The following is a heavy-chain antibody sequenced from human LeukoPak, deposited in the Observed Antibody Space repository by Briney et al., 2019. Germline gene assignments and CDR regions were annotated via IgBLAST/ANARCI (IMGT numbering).Heavy chain of an antibody. CDR3: ARDKEGGHINFDY. V-gene: IGHV3-11*05. CDR2: ISSTSIYT. D-gene: IGHD2-15*01. Sequence: KSGGSLRLSCAGSGFTFSDYYMNWIRQAPGKGLEWVSYISSTSIYTNYADSVKGRFTISRDNAKNSLYLQINSLRAEDTAVYFCARDKEGGHINFDYWGQGTLVTVSS. CDR1: GFTFSDYY. J-gene: IGHJ4*02.